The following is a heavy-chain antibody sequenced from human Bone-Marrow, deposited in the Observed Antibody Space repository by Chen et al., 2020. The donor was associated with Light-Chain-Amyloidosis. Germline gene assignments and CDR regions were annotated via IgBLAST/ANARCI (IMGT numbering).Heavy chain of an antibody. Sequence: VQLVESGGGVVQPGGSLRLSCVASGFTFSTSAMHWVRQAPGKGLEWVARMNSAGSGTSYADSVKGRFIISRDNAKNTLYLQMNSLRPEDTAVYYCAKAGSYRFDSWGQGTLVTVSS. CDR1: GFTFSTSA. J-gene: IGHJ4*02. CDR2: MNSAGSGT. V-gene: IGHV3-74*02. CDR3: AKAGSYRFDS. D-gene: IGHD1-26*01.